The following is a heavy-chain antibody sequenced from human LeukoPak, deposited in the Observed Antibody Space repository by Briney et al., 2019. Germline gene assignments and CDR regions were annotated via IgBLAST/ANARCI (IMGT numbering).Heavy chain of an antibody. CDR1: GFTFSGSA. Sequence: PGGSLRLSCAASGFTFSGSAIHWVRQASGKGLERVGRIRDKSNSYATAYAASVKGRFTISRDDSKNTAYLQMNSLKTEDTAVYYCTRQPNFDFWGQGTLVTVSS. J-gene: IGHJ4*02. V-gene: IGHV3-73*01. CDR2: IRDKSNSYAT. CDR3: TRQPNFDF.